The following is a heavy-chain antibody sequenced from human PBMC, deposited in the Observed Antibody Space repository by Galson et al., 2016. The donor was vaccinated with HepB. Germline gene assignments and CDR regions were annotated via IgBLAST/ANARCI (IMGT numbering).Heavy chain of an antibody. V-gene: IGHV1-3*01. CDR1: GYTFTSYI. CDR2: LNAGNANT. J-gene: IGHJ4*02. D-gene: IGHD6-13*01. Sequence: SVKVSCKASGYTFTSYIMSWVRQAPGQAPEWLGWLNAGNANTKFSQKFQGRLTITRDTFATTAYMELSSLTSEDTAVYYCARDLNRQQLVPSITAFWGQGTLVTVSS. CDR3: ARDLNRQQLVPSITAF.